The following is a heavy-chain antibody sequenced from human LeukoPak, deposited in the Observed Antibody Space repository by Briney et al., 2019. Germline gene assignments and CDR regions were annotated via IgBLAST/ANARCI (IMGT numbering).Heavy chain of an antibody. V-gene: IGHV4-4*02. Sequence: PSETLSLTCAVSGDSITSHSWWRLVRQPPGKGLEWIGEVHHGGASNYDPSLESRVTISVDKSKNRFSLNLRSVTAADTATYYCASHVTLLGTRGFDFWGRGTLVTVS. CDR2: VHHGGAS. J-gene: IGHJ4*02. CDR1: GDSITSHSW. D-gene: IGHD1-1*01. CDR3: ASHVTLLGTRGFDF.